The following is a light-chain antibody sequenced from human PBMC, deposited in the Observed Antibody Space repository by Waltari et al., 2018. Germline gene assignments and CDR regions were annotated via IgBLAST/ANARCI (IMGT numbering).Light chain of an antibody. CDR2: GVT. CDR1: SSDIGDFNY. V-gene: IGLV2-14*03. CDR3: SSYTDTNTLHVV. Sequence: SALTQPASVSGSPGQSITISCTGTSSDIGDFNYISWYQQHPGEGPKLIIYGVTKRPEGVSNRFSGSKSGNTASLTISGLQADDEAEYFCSSYTDTNTLHVVFGGGTKLSVL. J-gene: IGLJ2*01.